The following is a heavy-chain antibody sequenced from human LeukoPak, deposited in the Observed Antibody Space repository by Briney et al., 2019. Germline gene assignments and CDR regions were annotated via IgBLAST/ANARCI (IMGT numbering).Heavy chain of an antibody. CDR3: ARGRSYYYDSTGSFDY. Sequence: PGGSLRLPCAASGFTVTSYYMSWVRQAPGKGLEWVSVIYSAGSIYYADSVKGRFTISRDNSQNTLYLQTNSLRAEDTAVYYCARGRSYYYDSTGSFDYWGQGTLVTVSS. D-gene: IGHD3-22*01. CDR2: IYSAGSI. J-gene: IGHJ4*02. CDR1: GFTVTSYY. V-gene: IGHV3-66*01.